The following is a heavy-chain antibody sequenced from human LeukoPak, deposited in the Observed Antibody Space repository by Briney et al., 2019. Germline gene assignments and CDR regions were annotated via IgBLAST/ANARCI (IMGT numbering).Heavy chain of an antibody. V-gene: IGHV3-20*04. Sequence: LGGSLRLSCAGSGYIFDDYGLRWVGQAPPKGLAWVAGINWNGGSNGYAAFVKGRCTISRDHAKTALYLEMNSLRVEDTAFYYCVRLGRDGYTYGAAYWGQGALVTVSS. CDR2: INWNGGSN. CDR1: GYIFDDYG. CDR3: VRLGRDGYTYGAAY. J-gene: IGHJ1*01. D-gene: IGHD5-24*01.